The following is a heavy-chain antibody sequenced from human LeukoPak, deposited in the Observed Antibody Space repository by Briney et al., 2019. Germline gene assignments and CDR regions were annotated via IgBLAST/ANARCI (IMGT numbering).Heavy chain of an antibody. V-gene: IGHV3-74*01. Sequence: GGSLRLSCTAPGFSFSGHWMHWARQLPGKGLVWVSRISPTGSTTSYADSVKGRFTVSRDTAKNTLYLQVNNLRAEDTAVYYCARGPNSNWSGLDFWGQGTLLTVSS. CDR3: ARGPNSNWSGLDF. D-gene: IGHD6-6*01. CDR2: ISPTGSTT. J-gene: IGHJ4*02. CDR1: GFSFSGHW.